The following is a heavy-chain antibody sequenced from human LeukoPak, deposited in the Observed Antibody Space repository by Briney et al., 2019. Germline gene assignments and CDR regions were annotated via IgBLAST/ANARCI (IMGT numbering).Heavy chain of an antibody. J-gene: IGHJ4*02. CDR2: IGARGSNI. Sequence: PGGSLRLSCAASGFTFRVYAMSWVRQAPGKGLEWVSAIGARGSNIYYADSVLGRFTVSRDNSKNTLYLQMNSLRAEDTAIYYCAKDHSGGGGYYFDYWGQGTLVTVSS. V-gene: IGHV3-23*01. CDR1: GFTFRVYA. D-gene: IGHD3-16*01. CDR3: AKDHSGGGGYYFDY.